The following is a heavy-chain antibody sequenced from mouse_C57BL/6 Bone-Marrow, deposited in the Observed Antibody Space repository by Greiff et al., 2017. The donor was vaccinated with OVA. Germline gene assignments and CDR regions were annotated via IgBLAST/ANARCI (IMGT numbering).Heavy chain of an antibody. D-gene: IGHD2-3*01. J-gene: IGHJ2*01. CDR3: ARSWLLLGY. V-gene: IGHV1-72*01. CDR2: IDPNSGGP. CDR1: GYTFTSYW. Sequence: VQLQQPGAELVKPGASVKLSCKASGYTFTSYWMHWVTQRPGRGLAWIGRIDPNSGGPKYPEKFTSHATMTVDKPSSTDYMQLSSLTSEDSAVYYCARSWLLLGYWGQGTTLTVSS.